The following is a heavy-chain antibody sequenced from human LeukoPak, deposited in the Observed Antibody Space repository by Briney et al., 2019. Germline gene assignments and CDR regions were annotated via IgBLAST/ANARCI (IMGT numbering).Heavy chain of an antibody. J-gene: IGHJ4*02. CDR1: GGTFSSYT. CDR2: IVPILGIA. V-gene: IGHV1-69*02. CDR3: AIDCSSTSCYQGNVY. D-gene: IGHD2-2*01. Sequence: SVKVSCKASGGTFSSYTISWVRQAPGQGLEWMGRIVPILGIANYAQKFQGRVTITADKSTSTAYMELSSLRSEDTAVYYCAIDCSSTSCYQGNVYWGQGTLVTVSS.